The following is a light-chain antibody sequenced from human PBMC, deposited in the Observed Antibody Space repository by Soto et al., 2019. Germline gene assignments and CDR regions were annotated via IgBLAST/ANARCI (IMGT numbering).Light chain of an antibody. CDR3: QQYNNWRPLT. V-gene: IGKV3-15*01. Sequence: EIVMTPSPATLSVSPGERATLYCRASHSVSSNLAWYQQTPGQAPRLLIYGASTRATGIPARFSGSGSGTGFTLTISSLQSEDFAVYYCQQYNNWRPLTFGGGTKVDIK. CDR2: GAS. J-gene: IGKJ4*01. CDR1: HSVSSN.